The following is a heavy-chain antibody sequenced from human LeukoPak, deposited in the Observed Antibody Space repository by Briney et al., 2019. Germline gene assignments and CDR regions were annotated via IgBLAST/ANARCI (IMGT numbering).Heavy chain of an antibody. CDR2: IYVDGRST. J-gene: IGHJ4*02. CDR1: GFTFSSFW. Sequence: GSLRLSCSASGFTFSSFWMHWVRQAPGKGLVWVSRIYVDGRSTTYADSVKGRFTISRDNAKNTLYLQMNSLRAEDAAVYYCVRDPYDILTGPYFDYWGQGTLVTVSS. CDR3: VRDPYDILTGPYFDY. V-gene: IGHV3-74*03. D-gene: IGHD3-9*01.